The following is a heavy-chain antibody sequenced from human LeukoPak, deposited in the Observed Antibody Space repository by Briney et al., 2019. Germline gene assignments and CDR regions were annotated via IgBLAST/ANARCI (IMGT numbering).Heavy chain of an antibody. J-gene: IGHJ4*02. Sequence: MAGGSLRLSCAASGFTFTNAWMSWVRQAPGKGLEWVGRITSKTDGGTIAYAAPVKGRFTISRDDSKNTLFLQMNSLNTEDTAVYYCTRSPQGESSAKIDCSGQGTLVTVSS. CDR1: GFTFTNAW. V-gene: IGHV3-15*01. CDR2: ITSKTDGGTI. D-gene: IGHD1-26*01. CDR3: TRSPQGESSAKIDC.